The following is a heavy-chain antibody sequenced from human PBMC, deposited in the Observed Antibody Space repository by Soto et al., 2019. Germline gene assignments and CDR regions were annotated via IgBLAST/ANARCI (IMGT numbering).Heavy chain of an antibody. Sequence: PSETLSLTCSVSGGSMDNFYWSRFRLAPENGLEWIGYVYHNWRTSYNPSLSSRVSISVDRSKNQFSLNLSSVTAADTAMYYCAREDRISAPGGIWFHPWGQGTQVTVSS. D-gene: IGHD6-13*01. CDR2: VYHNWRT. CDR3: AREDRISAPGGIWFHP. CDR1: GGSMDNFY. J-gene: IGHJ5*02. V-gene: IGHV4-59*01.